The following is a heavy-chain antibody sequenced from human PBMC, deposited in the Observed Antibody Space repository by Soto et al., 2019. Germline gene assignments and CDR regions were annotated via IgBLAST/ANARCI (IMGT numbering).Heavy chain of an antibody. Sequence: SETLSLTCAISGGSISSNNWWTWVRQSPGKGLEWIGEIHHSESTIYNPSLKSRVTISVDMSQNQFSLNLNYVTAADTAVYYCARDLWGYCGTDCYPLDVWGQGTTVTVSS. D-gene: IGHD2-21*02. CDR2: IHHSEST. V-gene: IGHV4-4*02. J-gene: IGHJ6*02. CDR1: GGSISSNNW. CDR3: ARDLWGYCGTDCYPLDV.